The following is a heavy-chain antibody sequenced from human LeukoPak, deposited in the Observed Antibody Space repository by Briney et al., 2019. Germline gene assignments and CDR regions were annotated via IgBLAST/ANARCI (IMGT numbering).Heavy chain of an antibody. CDR1: GFTFDDYA. V-gene: IGHV3-9*01. J-gene: IGHJ6*02. CDR3: AKIAMGYGMDV. D-gene: IGHD6-19*01. CDR2: ISWNSGSI. Sequence: GGSLRLSCAASGFTFDDYAMHWVRQAPGKGLEWVSGISWNSGSIGYADSVKGRFTISRGNAKNSLYLQMNSLRAEDTALYYCAKIAMGYGMDVWGQGTTVTVSS.